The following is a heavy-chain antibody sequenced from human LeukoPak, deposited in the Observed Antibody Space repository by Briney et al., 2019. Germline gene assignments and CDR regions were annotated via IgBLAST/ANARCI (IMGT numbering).Heavy chain of an antibody. CDR3: ARLGRMVRGVIHNFDY. J-gene: IGHJ4*02. CDR2: IYYSGST. V-gene: IGHV4-39*01. D-gene: IGHD3-10*01. CDR1: GGSISSSSYY. Sequence: PSETLSLTCTVSGGSISSSSYYWGWIRQPPGKGLEWIGSIYYSGSTYHNPSLKSRVTISVDTSKNQFSLKLSSVTAADTAVYYCARLGRMVRGVIHNFDYWGQGTLVAVSS.